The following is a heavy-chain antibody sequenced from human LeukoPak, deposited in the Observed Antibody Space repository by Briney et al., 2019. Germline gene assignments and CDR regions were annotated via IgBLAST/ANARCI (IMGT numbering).Heavy chain of an antibody. J-gene: IGHJ3*01. V-gene: IGHV1-69*04. Sequence: SAKVSCKASGGTFNNYAISWVRQAPGQGLEWMGRIVPILGIANYAQEFQGRLIITADKATSSAYMELSSLRSEDTAVYYCARDQGDNSYGYYAIWYAFDVWGQGTMVTVSS. D-gene: IGHD5-18*01. CDR3: ARDQGDNSYGYYAIWYAFDV. CDR2: IVPILGIA. CDR1: GGTFNNYA.